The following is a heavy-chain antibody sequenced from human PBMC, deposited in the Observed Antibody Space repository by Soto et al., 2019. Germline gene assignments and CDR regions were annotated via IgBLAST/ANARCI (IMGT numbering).Heavy chain of an antibody. V-gene: IGHV4-30-4*01. J-gene: IGHJ5*01. CDR3: ARLFTTTGGYDS. D-gene: IGHD7-27*01. CDR2: IYYSGST. CDR1: GGSISSGDYY. Sequence: SETLSLTCSVSGGSISSGDYYWNWIRQPPGKGLEWIGHIYYSGSTYYNSSLKSRVTISLDTSKNQFSLKLSSVTAADTAVYFCARLFTTTGGYDSWGQGTLVTVSS.